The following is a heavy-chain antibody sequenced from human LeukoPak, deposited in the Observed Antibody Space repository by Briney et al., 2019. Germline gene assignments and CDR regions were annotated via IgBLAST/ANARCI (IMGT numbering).Heavy chain of an antibody. CDR1: GGSISSYY. V-gene: IGHV4-59*01. Sequence: SETLSLTCTVSGGSISSYYWSWIRQPPGKGLEWIGYIYYSGSTNYNPSLKSRVTIPVDTSKNQFSLKLSSVTAADAAVYYCARVEEDIVVVVAAGDFNWFDPWGQGTLVTVSS. CDR2: IYYSGST. D-gene: IGHD2-15*01. J-gene: IGHJ5*02. CDR3: ARVEEDIVVVVAAGDFNWFDP.